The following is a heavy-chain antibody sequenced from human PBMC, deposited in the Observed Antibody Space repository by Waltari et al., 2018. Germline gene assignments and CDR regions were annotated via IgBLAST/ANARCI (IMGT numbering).Heavy chain of an antibody. V-gene: IGHV3-72*01. CDR1: ESTFSDHY. Sequence: EGQLVESGGGLVQTGGSLRLSCTASESTFSDHYMAWVRQAPGKGLWLIGQIKIKAAIYFTIYAASVKGRFTISRDDSKNSLYLQMNDLKTEDTARYYCADVGITATDSWGPGTVVTVSS. D-gene: IGHD1-26*01. CDR2: IKIKAAIYFT. J-gene: IGHJ4*02. CDR3: ADVGITATDS.